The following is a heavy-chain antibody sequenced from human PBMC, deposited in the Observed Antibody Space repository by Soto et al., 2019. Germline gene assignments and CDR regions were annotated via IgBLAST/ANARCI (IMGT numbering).Heavy chain of an antibody. J-gene: IGHJ4*02. Sequence: ESGGGLVKPGGSLRLSCAASGYTFSSYSMNWVRQAPGKGLEWVSSISSSSSYIYYADSVKGRFTISRDNAKNSLYLQMNSLGAEDTAVYYCARGPSSSWHDYWGQGTLVTVSS. CDR1: GYTFSSYS. V-gene: IGHV3-21*01. D-gene: IGHD6-13*01. CDR3: ARGPSSSWHDY. CDR2: ISSSSSYI.